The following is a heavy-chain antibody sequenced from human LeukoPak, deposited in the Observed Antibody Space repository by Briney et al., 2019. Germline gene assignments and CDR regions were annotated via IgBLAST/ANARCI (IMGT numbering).Heavy chain of an antibody. Sequence: GGSLRLSCAASGFTFSSYAMHWVRQAPGKGLEWVAVISYDGSNKYYADSVKSRFTISRDNSKNTLYLQMNSLRAEDTAVYYCARAEGDFWSGYYRGGQYDYWGQGTLVTVSS. CDR1: GFTFSSYA. V-gene: IGHV3-30-3*01. J-gene: IGHJ4*02. CDR3: ARAEGDFWSGYYRGGQYDY. CDR2: ISYDGSNK. D-gene: IGHD3-3*01.